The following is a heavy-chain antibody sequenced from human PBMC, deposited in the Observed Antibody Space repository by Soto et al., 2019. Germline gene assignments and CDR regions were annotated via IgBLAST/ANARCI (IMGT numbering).Heavy chain of an antibody. Sequence: PSETLSLTCTVSGGSISSYYWSWIRQPAGKGLEWIGRIYTSGSTNYNPSLKSRVTMSVDTSKNQFSLKLSSVTAADTAVYYCARDRIYSGYDFSWFDPWGQGHLVTVTS. D-gene: IGHD5-12*01. V-gene: IGHV4-4*07. CDR1: GGSISSYY. CDR2: IYTSGST. J-gene: IGHJ5*02. CDR3: ARDRIYSGYDFSWFDP.